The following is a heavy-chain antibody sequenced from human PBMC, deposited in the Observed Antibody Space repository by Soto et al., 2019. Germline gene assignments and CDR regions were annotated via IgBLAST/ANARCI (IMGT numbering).Heavy chain of an antibody. J-gene: IGHJ4*02. CDR3: ARDRASRTSDY. CDR2: IKEDGSEK. Sequence: GESLKISCAASGFTFSSYWMNWVRQAPGKGLEWVANIKEDGSEKYYVDSVKGRFTISRDNAKNSLYLQMNSLRAEDTAVYYCARDRASRTSDYWGQGTLVTVSS. CDR1: GFTFSSYW. V-gene: IGHV3-7*05. D-gene: IGHD2-2*01.